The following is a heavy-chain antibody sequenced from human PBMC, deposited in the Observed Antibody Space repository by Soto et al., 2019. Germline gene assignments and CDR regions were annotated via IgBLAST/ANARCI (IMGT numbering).Heavy chain of an antibody. V-gene: IGHV1-8*01. D-gene: IGHD3-22*01. CDR3: ASGGRRYYDSSGYYHFDY. Sequence: ASVKVSCKASGYTFTSYDINWARQATGQGLEWMGWMNPNSGNTGYAQKFQGRVTMTRNTSISTAYMELSSLRSEDTAVYYCASGGRRYYDSSGYYHFDYWGQGTLVTVSS. J-gene: IGHJ4*02. CDR1: GYTFTSYD. CDR2: MNPNSGNT.